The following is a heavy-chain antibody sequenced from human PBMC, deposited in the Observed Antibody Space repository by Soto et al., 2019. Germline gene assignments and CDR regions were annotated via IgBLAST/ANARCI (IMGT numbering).Heavy chain of an antibody. V-gene: IGHV4-59*01. Sequence: SETLSLTCTVSGGSIITYYWSWVRQPLGKGLEWIGYIYYLGRTNYNPSLRSRVTMSLDTSKNQISLNLNSVTAADTAVYYCARDLVGLTHFDYWGQGILVTSPQ. D-gene: IGHD2-8*02. J-gene: IGHJ4*02. CDR2: IYYLGRT. CDR3: ARDLVGLTHFDY. CDR1: GGSIITYY.